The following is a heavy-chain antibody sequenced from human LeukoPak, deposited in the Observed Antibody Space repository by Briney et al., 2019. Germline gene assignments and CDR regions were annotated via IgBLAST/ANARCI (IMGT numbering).Heavy chain of an antibody. Sequence: GGSLRLSCAASGFTFTSYWMSWFRQPPGKGLEWVANIKQDGSEKHYVDSVKGRFTISRDNSKNTLYLQMNSLRAEDTAVYYCAKDSSGVYWGQGTLVTVSS. CDR2: IKQDGSEK. D-gene: IGHD6-6*01. J-gene: IGHJ4*02. CDR1: GFTFTSYW. V-gene: IGHV3-7*01. CDR3: AKDSSGVY.